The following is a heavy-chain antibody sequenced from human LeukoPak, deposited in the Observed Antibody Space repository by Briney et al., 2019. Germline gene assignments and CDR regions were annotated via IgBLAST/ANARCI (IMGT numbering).Heavy chain of an antibody. D-gene: IGHD3-16*01. CDR1: GGSFSGYY. Sequence: SETLSLTCAVYGGSFSGYYWSWIRQPAGKGLEWIGRSYTSGSTNYNPSLKSRVTISVDTSKNQFSLKLTSVTAADTAVYYCARSSYDYVWGSYYMDVWGKGTTVTISS. J-gene: IGHJ6*03. CDR3: ARSSYDYVWGSYYMDV. CDR2: SYTSGST. V-gene: IGHV4-59*10.